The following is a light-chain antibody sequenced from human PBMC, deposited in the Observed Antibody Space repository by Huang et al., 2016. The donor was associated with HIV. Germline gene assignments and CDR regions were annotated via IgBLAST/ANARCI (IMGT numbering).Light chain of an antibody. CDR2: GSS. CDR3: QQYYSWPRT. Sequence: EIVMTQSTVTLSVSPGGRATLSCWASQSVRDDVAWFQQKPGQAPRLRVRGSSTRASGVPARFSGSGSGTGFTLTITSLQSEDYAVYYCQQYYSWPRTFGPGTRVE. V-gene: IGKV3-15*01. J-gene: IGKJ1*01. CDR1: QSVRDD.